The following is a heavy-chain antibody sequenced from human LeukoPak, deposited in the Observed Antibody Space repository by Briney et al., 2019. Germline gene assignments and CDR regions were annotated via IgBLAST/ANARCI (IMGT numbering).Heavy chain of an antibody. CDR2: INHSGST. J-gene: IGHJ3*02. CDR1: GGSISSWNYY. Sequence: PSEPLSLPCTVSGGSISSWNYYWRWIRQPPGKGVEWIGEINHSGSTNYNTSLKSRVTISVDTSKNHLALKLGSVNAADTAVYYCARKKRSSRPPGAFDMWGQGTMVTVSS. V-gene: IGHV4-39*02. CDR3: ARKKRSSRPPGAFDM. D-gene: IGHD6-13*01.